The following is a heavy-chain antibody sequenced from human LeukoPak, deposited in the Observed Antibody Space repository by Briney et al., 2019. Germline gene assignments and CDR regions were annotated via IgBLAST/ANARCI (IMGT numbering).Heavy chain of an antibody. CDR1: GFTFSSSA. D-gene: IGHD6-19*01. Sequence: GGSLRLSCAASGFTFSSSAMSWVRQAPGKGLEWVSAISNNGGYTYYADSVQGRFTISRDNSKNTLYLQMNSLRAEDTAVYYCAKLPVAGLYFDYWGQGTLVTVSS. CDR2: ISNNGGYT. J-gene: IGHJ4*02. CDR3: AKLPVAGLYFDY. V-gene: IGHV3-23*01.